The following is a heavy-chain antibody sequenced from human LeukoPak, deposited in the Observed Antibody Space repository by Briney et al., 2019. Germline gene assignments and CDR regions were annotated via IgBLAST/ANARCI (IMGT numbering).Heavy chain of an antibody. CDR1: GFTFSSYA. CDR2: LYGDRTT. J-gene: IGHJ3*02. V-gene: IGHV3-53*01. CDR3: ARTLVRSGVYDAFDI. D-gene: IGHD2-2*01. Sequence: GGSLRLSCAASGFTFSSYAMSWVRQAPGEGLEWVSALYGDRTTYYGDSVKGRFTISRDNSKNTLYLEMNSLRADDTAVYYCARTLVRSGVYDAFDIWGQGTLVTVSS.